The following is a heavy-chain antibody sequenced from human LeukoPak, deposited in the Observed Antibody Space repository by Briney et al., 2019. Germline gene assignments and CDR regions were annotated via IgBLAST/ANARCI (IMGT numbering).Heavy chain of an antibody. Sequence: PGGSLRLSCAASGFTFSSYSMNWVRQAPGKGLEWVSYISSSSSTIYYADSVKGRFTISRDNAKNSLYLQMNSLRAEDTAVYYCAREYGDGYNWGGFDYWGQGTLVTVSS. CDR2: ISSSSSTI. J-gene: IGHJ4*02. CDR3: AREYGDGYNWGGFDY. CDR1: GFTFSSYS. V-gene: IGHV3-48*01. D-gene: IGHD5-24*01.